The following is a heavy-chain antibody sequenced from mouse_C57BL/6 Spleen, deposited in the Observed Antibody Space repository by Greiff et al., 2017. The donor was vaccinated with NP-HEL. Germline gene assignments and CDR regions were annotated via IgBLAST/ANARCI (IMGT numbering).Heavy chain of an antibody. CDR3: ASPYGKGAMDY. CDR2: INPSTGGT. CDR1: GYSFTGYY. V-gene: IGHV1-42*01. D-gene: IGHD2-1*01. J-gene: IGHJ4*01. Sequence: VQLQQSGPELVKPGASVKISCKASGYSFTGYYMNWVKQSPEKSLEWIGEINPSTGGTTYNQKFKAKATLTVDKSSSTAYMQLKSLTSEDSAVYYCASPYGKGAMDYWGQGTSVTVSS.